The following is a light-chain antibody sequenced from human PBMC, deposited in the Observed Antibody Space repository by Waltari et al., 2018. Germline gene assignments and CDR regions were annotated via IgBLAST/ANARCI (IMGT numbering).Light chain of an antibody. Sequence: SSELTQDPAVSVALGQTVRITCQGDSLNNYYATWYRQKPGEAPVLAILGKNSRPSRIPGRLAGSSAGNSASLTTLGAKAEDEVDEYCNSRDSRDKDVFVFGAGTKVTVL. CDR1: SLNNYY. CDR2: GKN. V-gene: IGLV3-19*01. J-gene: IGLJ1*01. CDR3: NSRDSRDKDVFV.